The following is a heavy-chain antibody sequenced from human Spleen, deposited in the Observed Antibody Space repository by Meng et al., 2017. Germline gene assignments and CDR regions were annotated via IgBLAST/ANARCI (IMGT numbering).Heavy chain of an antibody. CDR1: GFSFSTYW. CDR3: VDSNFDY. CDR2: INSDGSST. Sequence: EAQLVESGGGLVKPGESQRFSCAASGFSFSTYWMHWVRQAPGKGLVWVSRINSDGSSTTYADSVKGRFTISRDNAKNTLYLQMNSLRAEDTAIYYCVDSNFDYWGQGTLVTVSS. V-gene: IGHV3-74*02. J-gene: IGHJ4*02. D-gene: IGHD4-11*01.